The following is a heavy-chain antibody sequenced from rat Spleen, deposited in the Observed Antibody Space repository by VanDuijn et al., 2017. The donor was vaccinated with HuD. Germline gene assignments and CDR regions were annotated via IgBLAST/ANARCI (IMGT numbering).Heavy chain of an antibody. CDR3: ARRSILRIITTYYFDY. V-gene: IGHV5-17*01. D-gene: IGHD1-6*01. J-gene: IGHJ2*01. CDR1: GFTFSDYA. Sequence: EVQLVESGGLLVQPGRSMKVSCAASGFTFSDYAMAWVRQAPKKGLEWVATIIYDGTYTYYRDSVKGRFTIARDNAKSTLYLQKDSLRSEDTATYYCARRSILRIITTYYFDYWGQGVMVTVSS. CDR2: IIYDGTYT.